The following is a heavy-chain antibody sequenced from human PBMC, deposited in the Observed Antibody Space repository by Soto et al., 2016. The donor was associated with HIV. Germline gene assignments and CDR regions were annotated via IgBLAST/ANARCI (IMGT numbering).Heavy chain of an antibody. V-gene: IGHV3-33*01. CDR1: GFTFNSYG. D-gene: IGHD2-8*02. J-gene: IGHJ4*02. CDR3: ARDDFYCTGGVCYNFDY. CDR2: IWYDGSNQ. Sequence: VQLVESGGGVVQPGRSLRLSCAASGFTFNSYGMHWVRQSPGKGLEWVAVIWYDGSNQYYADSVKGRFTISRDNSKNTLYLQMNSLRAEDTAVYYCARDDFYCTGGVCYNFDYWAGNPGHVSS.